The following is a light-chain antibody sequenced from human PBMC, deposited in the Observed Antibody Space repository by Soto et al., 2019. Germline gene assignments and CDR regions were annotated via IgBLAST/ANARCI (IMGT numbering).Light chain of an antibody. CDR2: EVR. CDR3: SSYASSGTLV. J-gene: IGLJ3*02. CDR1: TSDIGGYNY. Sequence: QSALTQPASVSGSPGQSITISCTGTTSDIGGYNYVSWHQQHPGKAPKLMIHEVRYRPSGVSNRFSGSKSGNTASLTISGLQAEDEAYYYCSSYASSGTLVFGGGTKVTVL. V-gene: IGLV2-14*01.